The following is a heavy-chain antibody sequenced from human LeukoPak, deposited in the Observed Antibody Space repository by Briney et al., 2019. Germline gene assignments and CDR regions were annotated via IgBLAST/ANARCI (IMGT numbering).Heavy chain of an antibody. Sequence: SETLSLTCTVSGYSISSGYYWGWIRQPPGKGLEWIGSIYHSGSTYYNPSLKSRVTISVDTSKNQFSLKLSSVTAADTAVYYCARGNLPYYDSSGYHNWFDPWGQGTLVTVSS. CDR3: ARGNLPYYDSSGYHNWFDP. CDR1: GYSISSGYY. CDR2: IYHSGST. J-gene: IGHJ5*02. V-gene: IGHV4-38-2*02. D-gene: IGHD3-22*01.